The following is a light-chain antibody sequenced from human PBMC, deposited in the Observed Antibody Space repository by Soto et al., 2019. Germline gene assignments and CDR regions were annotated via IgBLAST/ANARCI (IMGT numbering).Light chain of an antibody. Sequence: QSVLTQPPSVSGAPGQRVTISCTGSSSNIGAGYDVTWYQQLPGTAPKLLIHGNTNRPSGVPDRFSGSKSGTSASLAITGLQAEDEAAYYCQSYDGSLSGWVFGGGTKLTVL. V-gene: IGLV1-40*01. CDR1: SSNIGAGYD. CDR2: GNT. CDR3: QSYDGSLSGWV. J-gene: IGLJ3*02.